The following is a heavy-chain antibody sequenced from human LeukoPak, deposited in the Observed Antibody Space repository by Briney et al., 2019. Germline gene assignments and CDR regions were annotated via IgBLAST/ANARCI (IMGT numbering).Heavy chain of an antibody. CDR2: ISSSSNAI. V-gene: IGHV3-48*04. Sequence: GGSLRLSCAASGFTFSGYSMNWVRQAPGKGLEWLSYISSSSNAIHYADSVKGRFTISRDNAKNALYLQINSLRGEDTAVYYCTRGGGYFDYWGQGTLVTVSS. CDR1: GFTFSGYS. J-gene: IGHJ4*02. D-gene: IGHD3-16*01. CDR3: TRGGGYFDY.